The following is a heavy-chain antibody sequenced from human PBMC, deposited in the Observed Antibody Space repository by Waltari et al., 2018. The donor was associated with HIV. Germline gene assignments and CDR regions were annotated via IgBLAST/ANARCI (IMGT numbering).Heavy chain of an antibody. J-gene: IGHJ6*02. V-gene: IGHV3-53*01. Sequence: EVQLVESGGGLVPPGGSLRLSCAASGCSVSDNYMSWVRLAPGKGLQWVSVLYNEGRTQYIDSVKGRLTIFRDNSKNALYLQMNSLRVDDTAVYYCARMKRSYGSGQARYFYFGMDVWGQGTTVIVSS. CDR3: ARMKRSYGSGQARYFYFGMDV. D-gene: IGHD3-10*01. CDR2: LYNEGRT. CDR1: GCSVSDNY.